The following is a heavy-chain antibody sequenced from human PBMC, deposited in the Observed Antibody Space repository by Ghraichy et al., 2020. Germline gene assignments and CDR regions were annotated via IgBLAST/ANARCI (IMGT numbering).Heavy chain of an antibody. D-gene: IGHD3-10*01. CDR3: ARLYYYGSGSYYIPDY. V-gene: IGHV2-5*02. CDR2: IYWDDDK. J-gene: IGHJ4*02. Sequence: PTLVKPTQTLTLTCTFSGFSLSTSGVGVGWIRQPPGKALEWLALIYWDDDKRYSPSLKSRLTITKDTSKNQVVLTMTNMDPVDTATYYCARLYYYGSGSYYIPDYWGQGTLVTVSS. CDR1: GFSLSTSGVG.